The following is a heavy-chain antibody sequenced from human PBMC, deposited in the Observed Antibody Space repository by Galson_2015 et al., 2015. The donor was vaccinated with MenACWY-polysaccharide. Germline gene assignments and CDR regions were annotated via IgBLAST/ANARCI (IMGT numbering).Heavy chain of an antibody. J-gene: IGHJ6*02. V-gene: IGHV3-23*01. Sequence: SLRLSCAASGFTFSSYAMSWVRQAPGKGLEWVSAISGSGGSTYYADSVKGRFTISRDNSKDTLYLQMNSLRAEDTAVHYCAKRWYYYYGMDVWGQGTTVTVSS. CDR1: GFTFSSYA. CDR2: ISGSGGST. D-gene: IGHD2-15*01. CDR3: AKRWYYYYGMDV.